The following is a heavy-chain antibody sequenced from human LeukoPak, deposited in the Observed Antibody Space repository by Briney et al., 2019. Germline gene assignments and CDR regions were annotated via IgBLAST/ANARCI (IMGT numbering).Heavy chain of an antibody. Sequence: PGGSLRLSCAASGFTFSSYAMSWVRQAPGKGVEWVSVISGSGGSTYYADSVKGRFTISRDNSKNTLYLQMNSLRTEDTAVYYCAKSYYDILTGYDYWGQGILVTVSS. D-gene: IGHD3-9*01. CDR2: ISGSGGST. CDR1: GFTFSSYA. V-gene: IGHV3-23*01. J-gene: IGHJ4*02. CDR3: AKSYYDILTGYDY.